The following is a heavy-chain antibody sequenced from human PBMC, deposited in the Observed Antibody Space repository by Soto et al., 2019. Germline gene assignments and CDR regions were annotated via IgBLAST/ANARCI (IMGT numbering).Heavy chain of an antibody. Sequence: PGGSLRLSCAASGFTFDDYAMHWVRQVPGKGLEWVSGISWDSSNIGYADSVKGRFTISRDNAKSSLYLQMNSLRAEDTALYYCAKDNGAGYYYYHFDDWGQGTLVTVSS. CDR1: GFTFDDYA. D-gene: IGHD3-22*01. CDR2: ISWDSSNI. V-gene: IGHV3-9*01. CDR3: AKDNGAGYYYYHFDD. J-gene: IGHJ4*02.